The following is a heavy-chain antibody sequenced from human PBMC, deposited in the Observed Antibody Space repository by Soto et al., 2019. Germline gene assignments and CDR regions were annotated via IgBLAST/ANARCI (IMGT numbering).Heavy chain of an antibody. Sequence: PSELLSLPCTVAGGSISSYYWRWIRQPPGKGLEWIGYIYYSGSTNYNPSLKSRVTISVDTSKNQFSLKLSSVTAADTAVYYCARRYGYSFDYWGQGTLVTVSS. D-gene: IGHD1-1*01. V-gene: IGHV4-59*08. CDR2: IYYSGST. J-gene: IGHJ4*02. CDR3: ARRYGYSFDY. CDR1: GGSISSYY.